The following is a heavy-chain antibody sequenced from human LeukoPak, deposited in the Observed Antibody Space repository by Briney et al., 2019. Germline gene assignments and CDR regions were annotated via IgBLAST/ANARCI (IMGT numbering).Heavy chain of an antibody. Sequence: KPGGSLRLSCAASGFTFSSYSMNWVRQAPGKGLEWVSSIGSRSTYTYSADSVKGRFTISRDNAKNSLYLPMNSLRAGDTAVYYCARGGLNFDAFDIWGQGTMVTVSS. D-gene: IGHD1-7*01. CDR1: GFTFSSYS. V-gene: IGHV3-21*01. CDR2: IGSRSTYT. J-gene: IGHJ3*02. CDR3: ARGGLNFDAFDI.